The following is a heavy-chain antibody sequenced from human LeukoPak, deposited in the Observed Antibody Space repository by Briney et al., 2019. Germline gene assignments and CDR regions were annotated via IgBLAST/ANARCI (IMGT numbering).Heavy chain of an antibody. CDR1: GFTFSSFA. Sequence: PGGSLRLSCATSGFTFSSFAMTWVRQAPGKELEWVSAISGSGGSTYYADSVEGRFTISRDNSKNTLYLQMSSLRAEDTAVYYCAKRTSGFCSSTSCYGHDFWGQGTLVTVSS. J-gene: IGHJ4*02. CDR2: ISGSGGST. V-gene: IGHV3-23*01. D-gene: IGHD2-2*03. CDR3: AKRTSGFCSSTSCYGHDF.